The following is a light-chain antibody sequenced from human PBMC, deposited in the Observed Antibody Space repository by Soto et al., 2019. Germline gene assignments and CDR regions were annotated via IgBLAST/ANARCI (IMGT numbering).Light chain of an antibody. V-gene: IGLV1-44*01. Sequence: QSVLTQPPAASWTPGQRVTGACSGSSSKIGVNTVNWVQQLPGTAPKLVMYSDIHRPSGVPDRFSGSKSGTSASLAISGLQSEDEADYYCAVWDDSLSGYVFGTGTKVTVL. CDR2: SDI. J-gene: IGLJ1*01. CDR1: SSKIGVNT. CDR3: AVWDDSLSGYV.